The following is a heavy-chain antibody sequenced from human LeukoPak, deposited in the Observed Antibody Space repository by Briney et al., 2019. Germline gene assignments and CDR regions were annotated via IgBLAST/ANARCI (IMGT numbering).Heavy chain of an antibody. Sequence: GESLKISCKGSEYSFTNYWIGWVRQMPGKGLEWMGIIYPGDSDTKYSPSLQGQVTISADKSIATAYLQWSSLKASDTAMYYCARHLRREQTYYYYYYMDVWGKGTTVTVSS. J-gene: IGHJ6*03. V-gene: IGHV5-51*01. CDR2: IYPGDSDT. CDR3: ARHLRREQTYYYYYYMDV. CDR1: EYSFTNYW. D-gene: IGHD1-26*01.